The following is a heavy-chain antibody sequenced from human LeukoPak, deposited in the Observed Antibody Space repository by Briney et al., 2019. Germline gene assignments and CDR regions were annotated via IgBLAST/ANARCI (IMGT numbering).Heavy chain of an antibody. CDR1: GGSFSGYY. D-gene: IGHD5-24*01. CDR3: ARREEMATHFDY. Sequence: PSETLSLTCAVYGGSFSGYYWSWIRQPPGKGLEWIGEINHSGSTNYNPSLKSRVTISVDTSKNQFSLKLSSVTAADTAVHYCARREEMATHFDYWGQGTLVTVSS. J-gene: IGHJ4*02. CDR2: INHSGST. V-gene: IGHV4-34*01.